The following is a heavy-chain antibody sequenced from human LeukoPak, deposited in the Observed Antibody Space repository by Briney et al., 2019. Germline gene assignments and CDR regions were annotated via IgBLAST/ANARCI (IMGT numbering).Heavy chain of an antibody. CDR1: GFTFSSYS. V-gene: IGHV3-21*04. Sequence: GGSLRLSCAASGFTFSSYSMNWVRQAPGKGLEWVSSISSSSSYIYYADSVKGRFTISRDNAKNSLYLQMNSLRAEDTAVYYCAKDLTMTRYYYYGMDVWGQGTTVTVSS. CDR2: ISSSSSYI. CDR3: AKDLTMTRYYYYGMDV. D-gene: IGHD3-22*01. J-gene: IGHJ6*02.